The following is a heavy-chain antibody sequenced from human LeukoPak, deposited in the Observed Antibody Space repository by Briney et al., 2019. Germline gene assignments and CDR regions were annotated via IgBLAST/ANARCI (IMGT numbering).Heavy chain of an antibody. V-gene: IGHV1-18*01. J-gene: IGHJ4*02. CDR1: GYTFTSYG. CDR2: ISAYNGNT. Sequence: ASVKVSCKASGYTFTSYGISWVRQAPGQGLEWMGWISAYNGNTNYAQKLQGRATVTRDTSTSTVHMELSGLRSEDTAVYYCARDQEGFDYWGQGTLVTVSS. CDR3: ARDQEGFDY.